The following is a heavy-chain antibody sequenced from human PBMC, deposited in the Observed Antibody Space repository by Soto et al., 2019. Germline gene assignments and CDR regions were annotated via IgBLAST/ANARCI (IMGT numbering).Heavy chain of an antibody. CDR1: GYSFSTYW. CDR3: ARPLTFGSRNPAGY. V-gene: IGHV5-51*01. Sequence: GESLQISCKGSGYSFSTYWIGWVRQMPGKGLEWIGIIYPGDSDTRYRPSSQGQVTISADKSIRTAYVQWSILKASDTAMYYCARPLTFGSRNPAGYWGQGTLVTVSS. J-gene: IGHJ4*02. D-gene: IGHD3-16*01. CDR2: IYPGDSDT.